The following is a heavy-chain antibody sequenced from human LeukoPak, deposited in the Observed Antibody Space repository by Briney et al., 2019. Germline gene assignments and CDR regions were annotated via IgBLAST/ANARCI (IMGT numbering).Heavy chain of an antibody. Sequence: GGSLRLSCAASGFTFSSYSMSWVRQAPGKGLEWVSSISSSSSYIYYADSVKGRFTISRDNAKNSLYLQMNSLRAEDTAVYYCARGGGSYNWFDPWGQGTLVTVSS. D-gene: IGHD1-26*01. CDR2: ISSSSSYI. J-gene: IGHJ5*02. CDR1: GFTFSSYS. V-gene: IGHV3-21*01. CDR3: ARGGGSYNWFDP.